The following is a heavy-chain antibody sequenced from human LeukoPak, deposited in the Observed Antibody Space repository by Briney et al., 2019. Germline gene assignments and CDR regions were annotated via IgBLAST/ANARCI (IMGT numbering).Heavy chain of an antibody. Sequence: AASVKVSCKASVYTFTSYAMHWVRQAPGQRLEWMGWINAGNGNTKYSQEFQGRVTMTRDTSISTAYMELSRLRSDDTAVYYCARAKYSYGPHFDYWGQGTLVTVSS. D-gene: IGHD5-18*01. CDR2: INAGNGNT. J-gene: IGHJ4*02. CDR1: VYTFTSYA. CDR3: ARAKYSYGPHFDY. V-gene: IGHV1-3*01.